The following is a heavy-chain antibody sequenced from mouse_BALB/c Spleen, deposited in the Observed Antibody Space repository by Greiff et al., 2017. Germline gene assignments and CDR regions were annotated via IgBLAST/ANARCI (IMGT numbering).Heavy chain of an antibody. CDR1: GFTFSSFG. CDR3: ARGATMITTGAWFAY. D-gene: IGHD2-4*01. V-gene: IGHV5-17*02. Sequence: EVQRVESGGGLVQPGGSRKLSCAASGFTFSSFGMHWVRQAPEKGLEWVAYISSGSSTIYYADTVKGRFTISRDNPKNTLFLQMTSLRSEDTAMYYCARGATMITTGAWFAYWGQDTLVTVSA. CDR2: ISSGSSTI. J-gene: IGHJ3*01.